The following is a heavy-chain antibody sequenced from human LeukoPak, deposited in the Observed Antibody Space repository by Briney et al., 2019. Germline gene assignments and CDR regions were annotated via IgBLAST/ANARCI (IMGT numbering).Heavy chain of an antibody. D-gene: IGHD6-13*01. Sequence: SETLSLTCTVSGGSISSSSYYWGWIRQPPGKGLEWIGSIYYSGSTYYNPSLKSRVTISVDTSKNQFSLKLSSVTAADTAVYYCARRIAASDAFDIWGQGTMVTVSS. CDR3: ARRIAASDAFDI. V-gene: IGHV4-39*01. J-gene: IGHJ3*02. CDR2: IYYSGST. CDR1: GGSISSSSYY.